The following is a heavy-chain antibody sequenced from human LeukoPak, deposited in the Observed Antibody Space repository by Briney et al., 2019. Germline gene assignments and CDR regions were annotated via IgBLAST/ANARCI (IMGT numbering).Heavy chain of an antibody. CDR1: GFTFSNYS. Sequence: PWGSLRLSCAASGFTFSNYSMNWVRQAPGKGLEWVSYISSSSSTIYYADSVKGRFTISRDNAKNSLYLQMNSLRAEDTAVYYCAGGPETSYYDSSGYFWGQGTLVTVSS. J-gene: IGHJ4*02. V-gene: IGHV3-48*01. CDR3: AGGPETSYYDSSGYF. D-gene: IGHD3-22*01. CDR2: ISSSSSTI.